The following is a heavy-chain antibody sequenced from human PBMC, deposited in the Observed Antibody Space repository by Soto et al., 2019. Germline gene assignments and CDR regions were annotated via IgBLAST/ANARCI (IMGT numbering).Heavy chain of an antibody. J-gene: IGHJ5*02. V-gene: IGHV4-39*01. Sequence: QMRLQESGPGLVKPSETLSLTCTVSGGSISSSSYYWGWIRQPPGKGLEWIGSIYYSGSTYYNPSLKSRVTISVDTSKNQFSLKLSSVTAADTAVYYCARQGSDNWFDPWGQGTLVTVSS. D-gene: IGHD6-25*01. CDR2: IYYSGST. CDR3: ARQGSDNWFDP. CDR1: GGSISSSSYY.